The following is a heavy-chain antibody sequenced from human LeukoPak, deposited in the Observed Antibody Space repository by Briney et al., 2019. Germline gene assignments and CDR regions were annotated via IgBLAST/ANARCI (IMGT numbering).Heavy chain of an antibody. CDR1: GGTFSSYA. Sequence: ASVKVSCKASGGTFSSYAISWVRQAPGQGLEWMGGIIPIFGTANYAQKFQGRVTITADESTSTAYMELSSLRSEDTAVYYCARAAGSGYSYGKYYYYYYGMDAWGQGTTVTVSS. V-gene: IGHV1-69*13. J-gene: IGHJ6*02. CDR2: IIPIFGTA. D-gene: IGHD5-18*01. CDR3: ARAAGSGYSYGKYYYYYYGMDA.